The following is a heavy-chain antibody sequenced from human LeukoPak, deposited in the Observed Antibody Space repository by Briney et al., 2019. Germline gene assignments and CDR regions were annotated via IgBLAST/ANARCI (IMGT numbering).Heavy chain of an antibody. V-gene: IGHV3-21*01. CDR1: GFTFSSYS. CDR2: ISSSSSYI. J-gene: IGHJ3*02. D-gene: IGHD1-26*01. CDR3: ARESGGDLGEAFDI. Sequence: GGSLRLSCAASGFTFSSYSMNWVRQAPGKGLEWVSSISSSSSYIYYADSVKGRFTISRDNAKNSLYLQLNSLRAEDTAVYYCARESGGDLGEAFDIWGQGTMVTVSS.